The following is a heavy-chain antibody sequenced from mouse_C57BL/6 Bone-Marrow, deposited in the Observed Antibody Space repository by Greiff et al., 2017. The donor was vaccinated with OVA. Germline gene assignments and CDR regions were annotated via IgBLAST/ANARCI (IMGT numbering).Heavy chain of an antibody. V-gene: IGHV1-82*01. Sequence: QVQLKESGPELVKPGASVKISCKASGYAFSSSWMNWVKQRPGKGLEWIGRIYPGDGDTNYNGKFKGKATLTADKSSSTAYMQLSSLTSEDSAVYFCARGRIYYGSSYYFDYWGQGTTLTVSS. J-gene: IGHJ2*01. CDR3: ARGRIYYGSSYYFDY. CDR1: GYAFSSSW. D-gene: IGHD1-1*01. CDR2: IYPGDGDT.